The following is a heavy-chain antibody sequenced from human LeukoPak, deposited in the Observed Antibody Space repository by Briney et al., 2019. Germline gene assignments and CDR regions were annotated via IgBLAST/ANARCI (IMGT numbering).Heavy chain of an antibody. Sequence: GGSLRLSCAASGFTFSSYSMNWVRQAPGKGLEWVSSISSSSSSYIYYADSVKGRFTISRDNAKNSLYLQMNSLRAEDTAVYYCARSGGPGSYRYFDYWGQGTLVTVSS. V-gene: IGHV3-21*01. CDR2: ISSSSSSYI. J-gene: IGHJ4*02. D-gene: IGHD1-26*01. CDR3: ARSGGPGSYRYFDY. CDR1: GFTFSSYS.